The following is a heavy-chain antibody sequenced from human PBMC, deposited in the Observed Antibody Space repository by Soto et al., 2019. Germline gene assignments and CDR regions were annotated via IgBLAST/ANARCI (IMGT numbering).Heavy chain of an antibody. CDR1: GDSVYSNSAT. CDR3: VRARYCSGGSCYKGLDV. Sequence: PSQTLSLTCAISGDSVYSNSATWNWIRQSPSRGLEWLGRTYYRSKWYSEYAESVKSRITIKPETSNNQFSLQMNSVTPDDTAVYYCVRARYCSGGSCYKGLDVWGQGTTVTVS. V-gene: IGHV6-1*01. J-gene: IGHJ6*02. D-gene: IGHD2-15*01. CDR2: TYYRSKWYS.